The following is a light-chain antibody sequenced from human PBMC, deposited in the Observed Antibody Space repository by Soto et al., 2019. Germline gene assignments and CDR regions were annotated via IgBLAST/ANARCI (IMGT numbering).Light chain of an antibody. J-gene: IGKJ5*01. CDR1: QSVSSSY. Sequence: EIVLTQSPGTLSLSPGERATLSCRASQSVSSSYLAWYQQKPGQAPRLLIYGASSRATGIPARFSGTGSETDFTLTISGLQSDDSAVYFCQQYNNWPFSFGQGTRLEI. CDR3: QQYNNWPFS. CDR2: GAS. V-gene: IGKV3-20*01.